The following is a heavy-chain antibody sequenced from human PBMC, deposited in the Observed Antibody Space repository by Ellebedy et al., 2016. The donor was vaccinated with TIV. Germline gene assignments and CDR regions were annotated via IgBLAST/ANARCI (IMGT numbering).Heavy chain of an antibody. V-gene: IGHV3-74*01. CDR3: ARRGDGYLSFDY. D-gene: IGHD5-24*01. CDR1: GFTFSSYW. Sequence: GESLKISXAASGFTFSSYWMHWVRQAPGKGLVWVSRINSDGSSTSYADSVKGRFTISRDNAKNTLYLQMNSPRAEDTAVYYCARRGDGYLSFDYWGQGTLVTVSS. CDR2: INSDGSST. J-gene: IGHJ4*02.